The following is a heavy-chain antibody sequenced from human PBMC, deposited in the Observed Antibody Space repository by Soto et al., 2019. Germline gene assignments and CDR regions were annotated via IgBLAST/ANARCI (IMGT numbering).Heavy chain of an antibody. CDR1: GGSFSGYS. CDR3: ARVPGP. V-gene: IGHV4-30-2*01. J-gene: IGHJ5*02. D-gene: IGHD3-10*01. Sequence: PSETLSLTCAVYGGSFSGYSWSWIRQPPGKGLEWIGYIYHSGSTYCNPSLKSRVTISIDRSKNQFSLKLSSVTAADTAVYYCARVPGPWGQRTLVTVSS. CDR2: IYHSGST.